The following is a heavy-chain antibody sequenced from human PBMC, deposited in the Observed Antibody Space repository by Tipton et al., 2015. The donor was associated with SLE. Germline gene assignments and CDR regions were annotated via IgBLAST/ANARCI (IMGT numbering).Heavy chain of an antibody. D-gene: IGHD6-13*01. J-gene: IGHJ4*02. Sequence: SLRISCAASGFTFSNYAMTWVRQGPGKGLEWLSGLSWDSGSVGYADSVKGRFTISRDNAKNSLYLQMNSLRAEDTALYYCAKDMRSSSVATPSYFDYWGQGTLVTVSS. V-gene: IGHV3-9*01. CDR1: GFTFSNYA. CDR2: LSWDSGSV. CDR3: AKDMRSSSVATPSYFDY.